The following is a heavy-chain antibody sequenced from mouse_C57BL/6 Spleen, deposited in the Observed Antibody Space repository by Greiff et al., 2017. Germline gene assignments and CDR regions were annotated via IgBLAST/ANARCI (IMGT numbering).Heavy chain of an antibody. D-gene: IGHD2-3*01. CDR1: GYTFTDYN. CDR3: AREGYYYFDY. Sequence: DVKLQESGPELVKPGASVKMSCKASGYTFTDYNMHWVKQSHGKSLEWIGYINPNNGGTSYNQKFKGKATLTVNKSSSTAYMELRSLTSEDSAVYYCAREGYYYFDYWGQGTTLTVSS. V-gene: IGHV1-22*01. J-gene: IGHJ2*01. CDR2: INPNNGGT.